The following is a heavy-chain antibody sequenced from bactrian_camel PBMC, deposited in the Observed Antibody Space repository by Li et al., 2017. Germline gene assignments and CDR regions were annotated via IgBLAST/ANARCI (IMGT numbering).Heavy chain of an antibody. V-gene: IGHV3S55*01. CDR1: RVTYSSDC. CDR3: AARSVGWCPLFEHWLGKRAYTPGGEFDN. CDR2: IDEIDRA. J-gene: IGHJ4*01. Sequence: VQLVESGGGSVQVGGSLRLSCAASRVTYSSDCMAWFRQAPGKEREGVASIDEIDRAQYSDSAKGRFTISKDSAKNTLYLQMDSLKPEDTAMYYCAARSVGWCPLFEHWLGKRAYTPGGEFDNWGQGTQGTV. D-gene: IGHD1*01.